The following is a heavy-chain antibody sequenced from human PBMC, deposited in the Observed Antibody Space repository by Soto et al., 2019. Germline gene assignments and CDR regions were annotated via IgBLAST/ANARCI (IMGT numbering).Heavy chain of an antibody. Sequence: GESLKISCEGVGYSFSNHWIAWVRQMPEKGLEWMGTIYPGDSDMRYSPSFRGQVTISVDKSINTAYLQWGSLKASGTAKYYCEPISREFWSGTDYWGQGTLVTVSS. CDR1: GYSFSNHW. CDR3: EPISREFWSGTDY. D-gene: IGHD3-3*01. CDR2: IYPGDSDM. V-gene: IGHV5-51*01. J-gene: IGHJ4*02.